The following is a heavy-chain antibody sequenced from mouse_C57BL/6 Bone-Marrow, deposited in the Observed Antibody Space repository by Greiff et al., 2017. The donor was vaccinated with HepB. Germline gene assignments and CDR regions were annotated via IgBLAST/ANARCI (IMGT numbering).Heavy chain of an antibody. CDR3: ASPYGNYGAWFAY. J-gene: IGHJ3*01. CDR2: INPGSGGT. V-gene: IGHV1-54*01. Sequence: VKLMESGAELVRPGTSVKVSCKASGYAFTNYLIEWVKQRPGQGLEWIGVINPGSGGTNYNEKFKGKATLTADKSSSTAYMQLSSLTSEDSAVYFCASPYGNYGAWFAYWGQGTLVTVSA. D-gene: IGHD2-1*01. CDR1: GYAFTNYL.